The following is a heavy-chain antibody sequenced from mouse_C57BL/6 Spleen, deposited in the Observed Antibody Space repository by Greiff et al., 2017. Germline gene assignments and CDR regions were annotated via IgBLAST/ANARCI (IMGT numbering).Heavy chain of an antibody. D-gene: IGHD2-1*01. CDR3: ARLYYGNYVDYAMDY. CDR1: GFTFSDYG. Sequence: EVQGVESGGGLVKPGGSLKLSCAASGFTFSDYGMHWVRQAPEKGLEWVAYISSGSSTIYYAATVKGRFTISRDNAKTTLFLHITSLRSEDTAMYYCARLYYGNYVDYAMDYWGQGTSVTVSS. CDR2: ISSGSSTI. J-gene: IGHJ4*01. V-gene: IGHV5-17*01.